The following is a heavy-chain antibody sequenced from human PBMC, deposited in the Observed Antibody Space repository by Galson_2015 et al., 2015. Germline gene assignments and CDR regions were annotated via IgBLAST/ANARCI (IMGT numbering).Heavy chain of an antibody. CDR3: AKDEPNYEDAFDI. CDR1: GFTVSSNY. CDR2: IYSGGSS. V-gene: IGHV3-53*01. Sequence: SLRLSCAASGFTVSSNYMSWVRQAPGKGLEWVSVIYSGGSSYYADSVKGRFTISRDNSKNTLYVQMNSLRAEDTAVYYCAKDEPNYEDAFDIWGQGTMVTVSS. J-gene: IGHJ3*02. D-gene: IGHD3-3*01.